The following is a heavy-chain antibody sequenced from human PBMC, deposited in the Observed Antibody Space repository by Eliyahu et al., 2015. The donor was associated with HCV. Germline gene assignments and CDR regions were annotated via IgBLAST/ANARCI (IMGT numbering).Heavy chain of an antibody. Sequence: EVQLVXSGGGVVRPGGSLRLSXXXXGFTFGDYGMGWVRQAPGKGLGWVSGINWNGGSTGYADSVKGRFTISRDNAKNSLYLQMNSLRAEDTALYHCARSEDGMDHTTLDYWGQGTLVTVSS. CDR3: ARSEDGMDHTTLDY. D-gene: IGHD1-14*01. J-gene: IGHJ4*02. V-gene: IGHV3-20*01. CDR1: GFTFGDYG. CDR2: INWNGGST.